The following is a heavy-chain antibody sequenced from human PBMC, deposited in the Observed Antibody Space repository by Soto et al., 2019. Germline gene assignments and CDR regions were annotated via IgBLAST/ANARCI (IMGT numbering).Heavy chain of an antibody. D-gene: IGHD6-19*01. J-gene: IGHJ4*01. CDR2: INPYNGNT. CDR3: ARDPVAGTYFDY. V-gene: IGHV1-18*01. CDR1: GYTFTTYG. Sequence: QVQLVQSGAEVKKPGASVKVSCKASGYTFTTYGISWVRQAPGQGLEWMGWINPYNGNTNYAQKLQDRVTMTTDTSTSTAYMERRSLRSDDTAVYYCARDPVAGTYFDYWGHGTLVTVSS.